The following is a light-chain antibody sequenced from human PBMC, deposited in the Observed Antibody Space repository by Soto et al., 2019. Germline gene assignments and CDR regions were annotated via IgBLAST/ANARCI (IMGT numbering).Light chain of an antibody. Sequence: QSVLTQTPSVSGAPGQKITMSCTGSSSNIGAGYDVHWYQQLPGAAPRLLIYADKNRPSGVPDRFAAPNSGTSASLAITGLQGEDEAVYYCQSYDTSLRGVIFGAGTKLTVL. J-gene: IGLJ2*01. V-gene: IGLV1-40*01. CDR2: ADK. CDR3: QSYDTSLRGVI. CDR1: SSNIGAGYD.